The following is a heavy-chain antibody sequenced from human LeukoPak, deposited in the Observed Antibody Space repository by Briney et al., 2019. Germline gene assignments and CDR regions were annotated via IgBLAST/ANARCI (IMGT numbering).Heavy chain of an antibody. D-gene: IGHD3-10*01. CDR2: IYYSGST. V-gene: IGHV4-39*07. CDR3: ARVSLVRGAPDYYFDY. J-gene: IGHJ4*02. Sequence: SETLSLTCTVSGDSISNSNYYWGWIRQPPGKGLEWIGSIYYSGSTYYNPSLKSRVTISVDTSKNQFSLKLSSVTAADTAVYYCARVSLVRGAPDYYFDYWGQGTLVTVSS. CDR1: GDSISNSNYY.